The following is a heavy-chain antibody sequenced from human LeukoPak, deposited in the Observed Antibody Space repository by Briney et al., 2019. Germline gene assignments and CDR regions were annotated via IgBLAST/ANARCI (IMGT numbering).Heavy chain of an antibody. D-gene: IGHD3-10*01. CDR3: ARSSGSYYNHFDY. J-gene: IGHJ4*02. CDR2: IYPGDSDT. V-gene: IGHV5-51*01. Sequence: GESPKISCKGSGYSFTSYWIGWVRQVPGKGLEWMGIIYPGDSDTRYSPSFQGQVTISADKSISTAYLQWSSLKASDTAMYYCARSSGSYYNHFDYWGQGTLVTVSS. CDR1: GYSFTSYW.